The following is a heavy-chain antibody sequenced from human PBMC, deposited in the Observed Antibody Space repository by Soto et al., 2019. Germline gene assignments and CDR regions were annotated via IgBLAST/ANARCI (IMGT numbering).Heavy chain of an antibody. CDR3: ARVPAAIEYIAAVDY. CDR1: GGSIISSSYY. CDR2: IYYSGST. Sequence: LEILSLTCTVYGGSIISSSYYWGWIRQPTGKMQEWIGSIYYSGSTYYNTSPKSRLTISVDTSKNMFSLNLSSVTAADTAVYYCARVPAAIEYIAAVDYWGQGTLVTVSS. D-gene: IGHD2-2*01. V-gene: IGHV4-39*01. J-gene: IGHJ4*02.